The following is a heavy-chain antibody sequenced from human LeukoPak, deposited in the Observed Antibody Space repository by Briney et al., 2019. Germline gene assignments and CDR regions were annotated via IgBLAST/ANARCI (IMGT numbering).Heavy chain of an antibody. CDR3: ARYGQLGD. CDR1: GSTFSSYS. Sequence: GGSLRLSCAASGSTFSSYSMNWVRQAPGKGLEWVSSISSSSDHIAYADSVKGRFSVSRDNAKNSLYLQVNSLRAEDTAVYYCARYGQLGDWGRGTLVTVSS. V-gene: IGHV3-21*01. D-gene: IGHD6-6*01. J-gene: IGHJ4*02. CDR2: ISSSSDHI.